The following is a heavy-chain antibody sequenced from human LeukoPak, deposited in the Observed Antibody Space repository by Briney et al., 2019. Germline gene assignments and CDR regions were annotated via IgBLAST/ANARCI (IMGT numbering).Heavy chain of an antibody. CDR3: ASPYSSRWYELCY. D-gene: IGHD6-13*01. CDR2: IQYDGNTI. V-gene: IGHV3-30*02. Sequence: GGSLRLSCVASGFTYSHNGMHWVRQAPGEGLEWVAFIQYDGNTIFYADSVKGRFTISRDNSKNTLYLQMNSLRTDDTAVYYCASPYSSRWYELCYWGQGTLVTVSS. J-gene: IGHJ4*02. CDR1: GFTYSHNG.